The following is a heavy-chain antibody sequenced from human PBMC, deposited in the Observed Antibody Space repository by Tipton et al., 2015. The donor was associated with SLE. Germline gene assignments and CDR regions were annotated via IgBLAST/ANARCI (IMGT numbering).Heavy chain of an antibody. D-gene: IGHD4-17*01. CDR1: GFTFSSYA. CDR3: ASLDYGDYEYFDL. J-gene: IGHJ2*01. CDR2: ISSNGGST. Sequence: SLRLSCAASGFTFSSYAMHWVRQAPGKGLEYVSAISSNGGSTYYANSVKGRFTISRGNSKNTLYLQMGSLRAEDMAVYYCASLDYGDYEYFDLWGRGTLVTVSS. V-gene: IGHV3-64*01.